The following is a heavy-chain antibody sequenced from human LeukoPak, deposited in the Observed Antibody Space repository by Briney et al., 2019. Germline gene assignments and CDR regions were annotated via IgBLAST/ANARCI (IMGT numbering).Heavy chain of an antibody. CDR3: AGERIHYYYYGMDV. J-gene: IGHJ6*02. Sequence: PGGSLRLSCAASGFTVSSNYMSWVRQAPGKGLEWVSVIYSGGSTYYADSVKGRFTISRDNSKNTLYLQMNSLRAEDTAVYYCAGERIHYYYYGMDVWGQGTTVTVSS. CDR2: IYSGGST. CDR1: GFTVSSNY. D-gene: IGHD1-1*01. V-gene: IGHV3-66*02.